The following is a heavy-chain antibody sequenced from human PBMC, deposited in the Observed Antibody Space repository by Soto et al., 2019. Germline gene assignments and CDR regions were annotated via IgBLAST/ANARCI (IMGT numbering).Heavy chain of an antibody. CDR2: IYYSGST. CDR1: CGSFSRGGYY. CDR3: ARHWIAVAGRPFDY. J-gene: IGHJ4*02. D-gene: IGHD6-13*01. Sequence: SETLCLACTVSCGSFSRGGYYLSCIRHHPGKGLEWIGYIYYSGSTYYNPSLKSRVTISVGTSKNQFSLKLSSVTSADTAVYYCARHWIAVAGRPFDYWGQGTLVTVSS. V-gene: IGHV4-31*03.